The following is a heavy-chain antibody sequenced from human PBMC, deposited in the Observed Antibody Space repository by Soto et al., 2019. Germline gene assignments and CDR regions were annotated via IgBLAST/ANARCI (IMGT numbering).Heavy chain of an antibody. J-gene: IGHJ4*02. CDR3: AWCCSSWNLRYFHS. CDR2: ISAYNGNI. Sequence: GDSVKVACKASAYTFTKHGISWVRQAPGQGLEWMGWISAYNGNINYAQKFRGRVTMTTDTSTSSAYLEVRSLRSDDTAVYYCAWCCSSWNLRYFHSWCPATLVTVFS. CDR1: AYTFTKHG. V-gene: IGHV1-18*01. D-gene: IGHD6-13*01.